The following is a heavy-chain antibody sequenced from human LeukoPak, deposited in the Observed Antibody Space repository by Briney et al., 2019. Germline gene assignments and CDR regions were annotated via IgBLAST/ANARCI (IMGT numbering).Heavy chain of an antibody. CDR2: LYTGGST. V-gene: IGHV3-53*01. CDR3: ARRIVVVTGGIYYYYGMDV. CDR1: GFTFSSYA. D-gene: IGHD2-21*02. J-gene: IGHJ6*02. Sequence: GGSLRLSCSASGFTFSSYAMHWVRQAPGKGLEWVSVLYTGGSTSYADSVKGRFTISRDNSKNTVYLQMSSLTAEDTAVYYCARRIVVVTGGIYYYYGMDVWGQGTTVTVSS.